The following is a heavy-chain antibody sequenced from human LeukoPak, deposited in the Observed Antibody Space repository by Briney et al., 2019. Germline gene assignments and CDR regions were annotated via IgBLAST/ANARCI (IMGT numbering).Heavy chain of an antibody. CDR1: GFTFSDYY. J-gene: IGHJ4*02. CDR2: ISSSGSTI. V-gene: IGHV3-11*01. Sequence: GGSLRLSCAASGFTFSDYYMSWIRQAPGKGLEWVSYISSSGSTIYYADSVKGRFTISRDNSKNTLYLQMNSLRAEDTAVYYCAKGVSGNQGTPDYWGQGTLVTVSS. CDR3: AKGVSGNQGTPDY. D-gene: IGHD1-26*01.